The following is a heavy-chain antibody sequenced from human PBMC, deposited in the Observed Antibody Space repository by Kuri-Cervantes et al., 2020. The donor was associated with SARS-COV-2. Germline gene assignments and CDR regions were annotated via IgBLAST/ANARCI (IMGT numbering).Heavy chain of an antibody. CDR2: INPNSGGT. J-gene: IGHJ3*02. D-gene: IGHD2-2*01. CDR3: AAVTCSSTSCYDAFDI. CDR1: GYTFTGYY. Sequence: ASVKVSCKASGYTFTGYYMHWVRQAPGQGLEWMGWINPNSGGTNYAQKFQERVTITRDMSTSTAYMELSSLRSEDTAVYYCAAVTCSSTSCYDAFDIWGQGTMVTVSS. V-gene: IGHV1-2*02.